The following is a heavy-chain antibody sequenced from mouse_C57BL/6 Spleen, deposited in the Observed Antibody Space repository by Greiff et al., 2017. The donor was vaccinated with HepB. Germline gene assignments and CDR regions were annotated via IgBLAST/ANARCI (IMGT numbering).Heavy chain of an antibody. D-gene: IGHD2-1*01. Sequence: EVKLVESVAELVRPGASVKLSCTASGFNIKNTYMHWVKQRPEQGLEWIGRIDPANGNTKYAPKFQGKATITADTSSNTAYLQLSSLTSEDTAIYYCASHYYGTYYAMDYWGQGTSVTVSS. V-gene: IGHV14-3*01. J-gene: IGHJ4*01. CDR1: GFNIKNTY. CDR3: ASHYYGTYYAMDY. CDR2: IDPANGNT.